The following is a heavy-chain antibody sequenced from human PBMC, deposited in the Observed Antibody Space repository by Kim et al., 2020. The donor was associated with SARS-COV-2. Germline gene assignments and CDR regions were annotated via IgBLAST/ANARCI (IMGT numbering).Heavy chain of an antibody. V-gene: IGHV4-34*01. D-gene: IGHD3-22*01. Sequence: LKSRVTIAVDTSKNQFSLKLSSVTAADTAVYYCASYYYDSSGYWPDYFDYWGQGTLVTVSS. J-gene: IGHJ4*02. CDR3: ASYYYDSSGYWPDYFDY.